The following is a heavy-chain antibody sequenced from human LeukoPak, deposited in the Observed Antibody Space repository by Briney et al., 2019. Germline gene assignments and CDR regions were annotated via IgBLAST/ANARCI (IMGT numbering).Heavy chain of an antibody. J-gene: IGHJ3*02. D-gene: IGHD3-22*01. CDR2: IWNDGSIE. CDR1: GFTFSRHG. V-gene: IGHV3-33*01. Sequence: GGSLRLSCAASGFTFSRHGMHWVRQAPGKGLEWVAVIWNDGSIEYYANSVKGRFAISRDNSKNTLYLQMNSLRAEDTAVYYCARDREDSSGYYYDAFDIWGQGTMVTVSS. CDR3: ARDREDSSGYYYDAFDI.